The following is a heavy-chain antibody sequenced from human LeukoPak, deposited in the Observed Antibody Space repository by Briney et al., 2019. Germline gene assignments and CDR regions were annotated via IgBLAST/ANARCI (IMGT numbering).Heavy chain of an antibody. D-gene: IGHD3-16*01. Sequence: LAGGSLRLSCAASGFTFSSYAMSWVRQAPGKGLEWVSAISGSGGSTYYADSVKGRFTISRDNSKNTLYLQMNSLRAEDTAVYYCAKYKRLGESSHFDYWGQGTLVTVSS. CDR1: GFTFSSYA. CDR2: ISGSGGST. CDR3: AKYKRLGESSHFDY. V-gene: IGHV3-23*01. J-gene: IGHJ4*02.